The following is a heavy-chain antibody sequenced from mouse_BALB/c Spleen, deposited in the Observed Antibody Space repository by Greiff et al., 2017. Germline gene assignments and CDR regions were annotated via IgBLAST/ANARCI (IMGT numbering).Heavy chain of an antibody. D-gene: IGHD1-1*01. J-gene: IGHJ1*01. CDR2: IWGDGST. CDR1: GFSFTGYG. V-gene: IGHV2-6-7*01. Sequence: QVQLKESGPGLVAPSQSLSITCTVSGFSFTGYGVNWVRQPPGKGLEWLGMIWGDGSTDYNSALKSRLSISKDNSKSQVFLKMNSLQTDDTARYYCATNYGSSPYWYFDVWGAGTTVTVSS. CDR3: ATNYGSSPYWYFDV.